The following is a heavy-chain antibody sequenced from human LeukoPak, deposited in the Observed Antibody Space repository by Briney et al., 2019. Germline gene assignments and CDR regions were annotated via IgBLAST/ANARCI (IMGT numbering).Heavy chain of an antibody. V-gene: IGHV3-53*01. CDR1: GFTVSSNY. Sequence: GGSLRLSCAASGFTVSSNYMSWVRQAPGKGLEWVSVIYIGGSTYYADSVKGRFTISRDISKNTLYLQMDSLRAEDTAMYYCARLGFVVPAVIFDYWGQGTLVTVSS. CDR2: IYIGGST. D-gene: IGHD2-2*02. CDR3: ARLGFVVPAVIFDY. J-gene: IGHJ4*02.